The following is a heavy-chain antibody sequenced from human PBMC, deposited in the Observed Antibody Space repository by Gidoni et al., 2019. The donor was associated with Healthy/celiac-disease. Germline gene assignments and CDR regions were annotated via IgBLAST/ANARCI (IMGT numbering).Heavy chain of an antibody. J-gene: IGHJ2*01. CDR1: GITLSSYA. D-gene: IGHD3-3*01. V-gene: IGHV3-23*01. CDR2: IIGSGCST. Sequence: EVQLLESGGGWVQPGGSLRLSGAASGITLSSYAMSRVRQAPGKGLECVSAIIGSGCSTYYADSVTGRFTISRDNSQHTLYQQMNSLRAEDTAVYYCAKGKGSGGLRFLECLLPWYFDLWGRGTLVPVSS. CDR3: AKGKGSGGLRFLECLLPWYFDL.